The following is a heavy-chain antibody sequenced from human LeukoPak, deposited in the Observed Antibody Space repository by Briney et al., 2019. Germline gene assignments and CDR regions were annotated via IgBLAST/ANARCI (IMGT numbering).Heavy chain of an antibody. J-gene: IGHJ4*02. CDR3: ARGSSYGFSMGY. CDR2: INPNSGGT. D-gene: IGHD3-16*01. CDR1: GYTFTGYY. V-gene: IGHV1-2*02. Sequence: VASVKVSCKASGYTFTGYYMHWVRQAPGQGLEWMGWINPNSGGTNYAQRFQGRVTMTRDTSISTAYMELSRLRSDDTAVYYCARGSSYGFSMGYWGQGTLVTVSS.